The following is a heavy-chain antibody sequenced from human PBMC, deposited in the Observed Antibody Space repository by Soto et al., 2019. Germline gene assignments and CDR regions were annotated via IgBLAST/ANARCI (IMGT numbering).Heavy chain of an antibody. Sequence: SETLSLTRTVSGGSVSGGDYFWSWLRQSPGKRLEWIAYIYYSGSTNYNPSLKSRATISVDTSKSQVSLTLTSMTAADAALYYCARSPNYYYYGFDVWGQGTAVTVSS. D-gene: IGHD3-10*01. J-gene: IGHJ6*02. CDR1: GGSVSGGDYF. CDR3: ARSPNYYYYGFDV. V-gene: IGHV4-61*08. CDR2: IYYSGST.